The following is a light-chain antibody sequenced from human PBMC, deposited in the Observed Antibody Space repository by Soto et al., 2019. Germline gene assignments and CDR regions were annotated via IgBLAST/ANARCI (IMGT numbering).Light chain of an antibody. CDR2: EES. V-gene: IGKV1-9*01. CDR1: QAVPNN. Sequence: DIHLTQSPSFLSASVGDRVTITCRPSQAVPNNMAWYQQKPGKPPKLLIYEESTLHSGVPSRFSGRKSGTPVTLTIDSLQPEDFATYYCQQVKTYPRTFGGGTKVEI. CDR3: QQVKTYPRT. J-gene: IGKJ4*01.